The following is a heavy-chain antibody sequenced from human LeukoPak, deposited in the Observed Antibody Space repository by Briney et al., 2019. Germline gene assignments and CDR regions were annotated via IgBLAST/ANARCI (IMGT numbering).Heavy chain of an antibody. V-gene: IGHV1-2*02. J-gene: IGHJ4*02. CDR3: ARDGAFDY. D-gene: IGHD1-26*01. CDR2: SNLNSGGT. Sequence: GASVKVSCRASVYTFTGSYMHWVRQAPGQGLEWMGWSNLNSGGTNYAQKFQDRVTMTRDTSISTAYMELSRLTSDDTAVYYCARDGAFDYWGQGTLVTVSS. CDR1: VYTFTGSY.